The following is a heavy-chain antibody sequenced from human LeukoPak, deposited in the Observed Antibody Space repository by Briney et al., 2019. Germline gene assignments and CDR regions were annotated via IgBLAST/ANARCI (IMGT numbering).Heavy chain of an antibody. Sequence: PGGSLRLSCAASGFTFSSYGMHWVRQAPGKGLEWVAVIWYDGSDKYYADSVKGRFTISRDNSKNTLYLQMNSLRAEDTAVYYCASLGDSSSWYPDDAFDIWGQGTMVTVSS. CDR3: ASLGDSSSWYPDDAFDI. V-gene: IGHV3-33*01. D-gene: IGHD6-13*01. J-gene: IGHJ3*02. CDR2: IWYDGSDK. CDR1: GFTFSSYG.